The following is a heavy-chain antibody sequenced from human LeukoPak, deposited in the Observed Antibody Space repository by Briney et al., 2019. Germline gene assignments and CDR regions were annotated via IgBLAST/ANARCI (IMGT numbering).Heavy chain of an antibody. CDR1: GFTFSSYW. Sequence: GGSLRLSCAASGFTFSSYWMNRVRQAPGKGLEWVANIKQDGSEKNYVDFVKGRFTISRDNAKNSLDLQMNSLRAEDTAVYYCARARGDGYQWYFDLWGRGTLVTVSS. CDR2: IKQDGSEK. V-gene: IGHV3-7*01. D-gene: IGHD5-24*01. CDR3: ARARGDGYQWYFDL. J-gene: IGHJ2*01.